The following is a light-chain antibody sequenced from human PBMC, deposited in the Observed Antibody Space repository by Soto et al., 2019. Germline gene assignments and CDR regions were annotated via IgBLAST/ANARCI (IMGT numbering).Light chain of an antibody. CDR3: QQYFTTYSYS. CDR1: QGISNY. CDR2: AAS. V-gene: IGKV1-27*01. Sequence: DIQMTQSPSSLSASVGDRVTITCRASQGISNYLAWYQQKPGKVPKLLIYAASTLQSGVPSRFSGSGSGTDFTLTISSLQPEDVATYYGQQYFTTYSYSFGQGTKLEIK. J-gene: IGKJ2*03.